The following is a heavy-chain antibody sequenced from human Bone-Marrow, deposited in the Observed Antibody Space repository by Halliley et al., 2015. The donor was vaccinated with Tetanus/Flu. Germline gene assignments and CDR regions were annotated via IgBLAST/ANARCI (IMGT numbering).Heavy chain of an antibody. CDR3: ARRTGNSGSEPHWHFDV. D-gene: IGHD5-12*01. Sequence: TLSLTCSVSGASVSGGGYHWSWIRQPPGKGLEWIGHIYHSGITYYNTSLRSRVTISLETSKNQFSLKLSSVTAADTAIYYCARRTGNSGSEPHWHFDVWGRGTLVPFSS. V-gene: IGHV4-61*08. CDR1: GASVSGGGYH. J-gene: IGHJ2*01. CDR2: IYHSGIT.